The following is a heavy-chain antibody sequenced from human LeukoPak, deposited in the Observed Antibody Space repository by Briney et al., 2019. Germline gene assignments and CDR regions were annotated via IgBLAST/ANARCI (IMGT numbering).Heavy chain of an antibody. CDR1: GGSISNSF. CDR2: IYYTGNT. Sequence: PSETLSLTCTVSGGSISNSFWSWIRQPPGKGREWIAYIYYTGNTKYNPSLKSRVTISVDTSKNQFSLRLSSVTAEDTAVYYCARDSGSSPTFDYWGQGTLVTVSS. V-gene: IGHV4-59*01. D-gene: IGHD1-26*01. CDR3: ARDSGSSPTFDY. J-gene: IGHJ4*02.